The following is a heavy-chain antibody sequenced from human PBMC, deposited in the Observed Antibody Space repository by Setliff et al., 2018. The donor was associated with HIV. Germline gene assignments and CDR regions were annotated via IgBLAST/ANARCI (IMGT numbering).Heavy chain of an antibody. J-gene: IGHJ4*02. D-gene: IGHD4-4*01. CDR1: GFTFSSFG. V-gene: IGHV3-30*02. CDR3: AKTQTVITVYGPFDS. CDR2: IRNDGSDK. Sequence: PGGSLRLSCAASGFTFSSFGMHWVRQAPGKGLEWVSFIRNDGSDKHYVDSVKGRFTISRDNSNNTVYLQMNSLRAEDTAMYYCAKTQTVITVYGPFDSWGQGTPVTVSS.